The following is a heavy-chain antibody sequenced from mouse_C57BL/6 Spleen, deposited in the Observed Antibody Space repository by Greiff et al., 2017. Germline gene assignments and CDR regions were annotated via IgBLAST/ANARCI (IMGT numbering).Heavy chain of an antibody. CDR3: ASTVVAREAMDY. V-gene: IGHV5-17*01. Sequence: EVQGVESGGGLVKPGGSLKLSCAASGFTFSDYGMHWVRQAPEKGLEWVADISSGSSTIYYAHKVKGRFTISRDNAKNTLFLQMTSLRSEDTAIYYCASTVVAREAMDYWGQGTSVTVSS. CDR2: ISSGSSTI. CDR1: GFTFSDYG. J-gene: IGHJ4*01. D-gene: IGHD1-1*01.